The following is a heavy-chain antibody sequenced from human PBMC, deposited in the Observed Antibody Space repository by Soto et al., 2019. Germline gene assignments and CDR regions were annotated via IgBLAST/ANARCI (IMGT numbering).Heavy chain of an antibody. V-gene: IGHV3-23*01. CDR3: AKGYSYGYEMVPYYFDY. CDR2: ISGSGGST. CDR1: GFTFSSYA. J-gene: IGHJ4*02. Sequence: XXSLRLSFAASGFTFSSYAMRWVRQAPGKGLEWVSAISGSGGSTYYADSVKGRFTITRDNSKNTLYLQMNSLRAEDKAVYYCAKGYSYGYEMVPYYFDYWGQGTLVTVSS. D-gene: IGHD5-18*01.